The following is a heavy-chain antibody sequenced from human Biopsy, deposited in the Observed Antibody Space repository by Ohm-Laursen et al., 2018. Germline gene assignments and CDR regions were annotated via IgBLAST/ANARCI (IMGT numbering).Heavy chain of an antibody. CDR1: GGSIISYY. CDR2: VYNGGIT. Sequence: SETLSLTCSFSGGSIISYYWTWIRQPPGKGLEWIGHVYNGGITNSNPSLKSRVTISKDTSKNQFSLQVNSVTAADTAVYYCARTPRDSFWSGSYKRGLWFDPWGQGTLVIVSS. J-gene: IGHJ5*02. CDR3: ARTPRDSFWSGSYKRGLWFDP. V-gene: IGHV4-59*01. D-gene: IGHD3-3*01.